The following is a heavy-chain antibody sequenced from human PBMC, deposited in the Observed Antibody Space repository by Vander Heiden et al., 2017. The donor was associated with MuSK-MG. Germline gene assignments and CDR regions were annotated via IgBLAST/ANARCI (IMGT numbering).Heavy chain of an antibody. D-gene: IGHD6-13*01. CDR1: GFPFSSYS. CDR3: ARRAAAGLYFDY. V-gene: IGHV3-21*01. J-gene: IGHJ4*02. Sequence: EVQLVESGGGLVKPGGSLRLSCAASGFPFSSYSMNWVRQAPGKGLEWVSSISSSSSYIYYADSVKGRLTISRDNAKNSLYLQMKSLRAEDTAVYYCARRAAAGLYFDYWGQGTLVTVSS. CDR2: ISSSSSYI.